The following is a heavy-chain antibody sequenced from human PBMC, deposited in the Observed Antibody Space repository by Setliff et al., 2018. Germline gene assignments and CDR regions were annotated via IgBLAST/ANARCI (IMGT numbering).Heavy chain of an antibody. J-gene: IGHJ4*02. V-gene: IGHV3-33*06. CDR1: GFTFSSYG. D-gene: IGHD1-1*01. CDR3: TKDSNGEFADN. CDR2: IYHDGGNT. Sequence: GGSLRLSCAASGFTFSSYGMHWVRQAPGKGLEWVAVIYHDGGNTYYADSVKGRFTISRDNSKNILYLQMNSLRADDTAEYYCTKDSNGEFADNWGQGTLVTVSS.